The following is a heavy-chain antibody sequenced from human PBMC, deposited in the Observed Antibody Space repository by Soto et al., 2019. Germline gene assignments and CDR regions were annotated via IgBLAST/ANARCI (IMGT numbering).Heavy chain of an antibody. J-gene: IGHJ4*02. CDR3: ATGRSDRGLYEAHF. V-gene: IGHV4-39*01. CDR2: LSYLGTT. D-gene: IGHD6-19*01. CDR1: NDSIRSGTYY. Sequence: QLHLQESVPGLVKPSETLSLTCTVSNDSIRSGTYYWAWMRHPPGRGLEWIASLSYLGTTDYNPSLTSRVTISKDASKTQFSLKLPSMTAADPAVYYCATGRSDRGLYEAHFWGQGTLLTVS.